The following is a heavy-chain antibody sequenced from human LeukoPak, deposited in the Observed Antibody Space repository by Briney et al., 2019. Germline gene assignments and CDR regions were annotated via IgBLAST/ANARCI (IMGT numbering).Heavy chain of an antibody. J-gene: IGHJ4*02. Sequence: PSETLSLTCTVSGGSISSYYWSWIRQPPGKGLEWIGYIYYSGSTNYNPSLKSRVTISVDTSKNQFSLKLSSVTAADTAVYYCARGVVVAGDFDYWGQGTLVTVSS. V-gene: IGHV4-59*01. D-gene: IGHD6-19*01. CDR1: GGSISSYY. CDR3: ARGVVVAGDFDY. CDR2: IYYSGST.